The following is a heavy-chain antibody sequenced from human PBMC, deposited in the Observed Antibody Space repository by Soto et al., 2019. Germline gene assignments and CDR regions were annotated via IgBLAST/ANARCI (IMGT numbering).Heavy chain of an antibody. CDR2: ISGGGGDT. Sequence: GGSLRLSCAASGFTFSSCAMSWVRQAPGKGLEWVSAISGGGGDTYYADSVKGRFTISRDNAKNTLYLQVNSLRAEDTAVYYCAKERGNYYDTSGYLFPFDYWGQGTLVTVSS. CDR3: AKERGNYYDTSGYLFPFDY. J-gene: IGHJ4*02. CDR1: GFTFSSCA. D-gene: IGHD3-22*01. V-gene: IGHV3-23*01.